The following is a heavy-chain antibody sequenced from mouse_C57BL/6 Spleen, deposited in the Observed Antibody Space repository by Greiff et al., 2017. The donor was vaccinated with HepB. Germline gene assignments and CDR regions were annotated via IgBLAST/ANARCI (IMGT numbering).Heavy chain of an antibody. V-gene: IGHV2-2*01. J-gene: IGHJ4*01. Sequence: QVQLKESGPGLVQPSQSLSITCTVSGFSLTSYGVHWVRQSPGKGLEWLGVIWSGGSTDYNAAFISRLSISKDNSKSQVFFKMNSLQADDTAIYYCARNPTVADYYAMDYWGQGTSVTVSS. D-gene: IGHD1-1*01. CDR2: IWSGGST. CDR3: ARNPTVADYYAMDY. CDR1: GFSLTSYG.